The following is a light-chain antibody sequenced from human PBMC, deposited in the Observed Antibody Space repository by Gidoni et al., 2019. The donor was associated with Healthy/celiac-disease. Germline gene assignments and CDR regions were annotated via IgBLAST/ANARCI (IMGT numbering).Light chain of an antibody. CDR3: SSYTSSSTLV. V-gene: IGLV2-18*02. CDR2: EVS. J-gene: IGLJ2*01. CDR1: SSDVGSYNR. Sequence: QSALTQPPSVSGSPGQSVTISCTGTSSDVGSYNRVSWYQQPPGTAPNLMIYEVSNRPSGVPDRFSGSKSGNTASLTISGLQAEDEADYYCSSYTSSSTLVFGGGTKPTVL.